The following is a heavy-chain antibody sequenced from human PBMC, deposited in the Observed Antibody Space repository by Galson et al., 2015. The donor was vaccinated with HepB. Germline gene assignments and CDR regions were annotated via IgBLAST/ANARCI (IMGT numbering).Heavy chain of an antibody. D-gene: IGHD3-10*01. CDR3: ARGSRVLLWFGELFPLDY. J-gene: IGHJ4*02. Sequence: SVKVSCRASGYTFTSYAMHWVRQAPGQRLEWMGWINAGNGNTKYSQKFQGRVTITRDTSASTAYVELSSLRSEDTAVYYCARGSRVLLWFGELFPLDYWSQGTLVTVSS. CDR2: INAGNGNT. CDR1: GYTFTSYA. V-gene: IGHV1-3*01.